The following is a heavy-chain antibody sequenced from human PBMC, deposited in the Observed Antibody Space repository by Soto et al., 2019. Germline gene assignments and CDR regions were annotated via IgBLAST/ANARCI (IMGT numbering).Heavy chain of an antibody. Sequence: SETLSLTCAVYGGSFSGYYWSWIRQPPGKGLEWIGEINHSGSTNYNPSLKSRVTISVDTSKNQFSLKLSSVTAADTAVYYCARRQAVSVFDYWGQGTLVT. D-gene: IGHD6-19*01. CDR2: INHSGST. CDR3: ARRQAVSVFDY. V-gene: IGHV4-34*01. CDR1: GGSFSGYY. J-gene: IGHJ4*02.